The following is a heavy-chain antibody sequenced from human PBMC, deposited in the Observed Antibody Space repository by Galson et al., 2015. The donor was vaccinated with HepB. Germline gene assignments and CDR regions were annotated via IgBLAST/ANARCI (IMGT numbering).Heavy chain of an antibody. Sequence: SLRLSCAGSGFTVGSSFMNWVRQAPGKGLEWVAVVYSGGSKHYAEAVKGRFSISGDNSKNTVDLQMNSMIAEDTAVYFCARDSRGFKYCYSFDYWGQGTQVTVSS. V-gene: IGHV3-66*01. J-gene: IGHJ4*02. D-gene: IGHD2-21*01. CDR1: GFTVGSSF. CDR3: ARDSRGFKYCYSFDY. CDR2: VYSGGSK.